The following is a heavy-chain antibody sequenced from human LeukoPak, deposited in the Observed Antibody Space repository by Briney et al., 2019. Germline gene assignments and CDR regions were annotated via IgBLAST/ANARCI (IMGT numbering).Heavy chain of an antibody. CDR3: ARAEDGSGSYYSGTD. CDR2: ISSSSSYI. CDR1: GFTFSSYS. D-gene: IGHD3-10*01. Sequence: GGSLRLSCAASGFTFSSYSMNWVRQAPGKGLEWVSSISSSSSYIYYADSVKGRFTISRDNAKNSLYLQMNSLRAEDTAVYYCARAEDGSGSYYSGTDWGQGTLVTVSS. V-gene: IGHV3-21*01. J-gene: IGHJ4*02.